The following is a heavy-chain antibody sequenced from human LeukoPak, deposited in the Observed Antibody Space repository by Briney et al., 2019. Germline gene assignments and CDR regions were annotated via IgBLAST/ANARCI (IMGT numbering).Heavy chain of an antibody. CDR1: GYTFIGYC. CDR2: INPNSGDT. CDR3: ATQRGSYLWGTDFDY. Sequence: ASVKVSCKASGYTFIGYCMHWVRQAPGQGLEWMGWINPNSGDTKYSQKFQGRVTMTRDTSISTAYMELSRLGSDDTAVYYCATQRGSYLWGTDFDYWGQGTLVTVSS. J-gene: IGHJ4*02. D-gene: IGHD3-16*01. V-gene: IGHV1-2*02.